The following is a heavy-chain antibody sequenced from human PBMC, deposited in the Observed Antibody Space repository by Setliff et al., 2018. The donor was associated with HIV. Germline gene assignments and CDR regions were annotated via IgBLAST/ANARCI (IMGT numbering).Heavy chain of an antibody. J-gene: IGHJ2*01. CDR1: GGSINRGNYY. CDR3: ARGTLWSSGYYLYWYLDL. V-gene: IGHV4-61*02. Sequence: PSETLSLTCSVSGGSINRGNYYWTWIRQPAGKGLEWIGRIYTSGTTNYNPSLKTRVTFSVDTSKNQFSLRLSSVTAADTAVYYCARGTLWSSGYYLYWYLDLWGRGTLVTVSS. D-gene: IGHD3-22*01. CDR2: IYTSGTT.